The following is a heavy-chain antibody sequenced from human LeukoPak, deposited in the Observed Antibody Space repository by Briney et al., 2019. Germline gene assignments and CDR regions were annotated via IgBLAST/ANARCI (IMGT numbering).Heavy chain of an antibody. CDR2: IYYSGST. V-gene: IGHV4-59*01. Sequence: SETLSLTCTVSGGSISSYYWSWIRQPPGKGLEWIGYIYYSGSTNYNPSIKSPVTISVDTSKNQFSLKLSSVTAADTAVYYCARDGGLGYYDSSGSDAFDIWGQGTMVTVSS. D-gene: IGHD3-22*01. J-gene: IGHJ3*02. CDR1: GGSISSYY. CDR3: ARDGGLGYYDSSGSDAFDI.